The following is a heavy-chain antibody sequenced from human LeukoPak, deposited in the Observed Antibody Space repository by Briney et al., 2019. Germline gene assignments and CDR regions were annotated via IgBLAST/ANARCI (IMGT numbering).Heavy chain of an antibody. CDR2: IYYSGST. V-gene: IGHV4-39*07. J-gene: IGHJ4*02. Sequence: PSETLSLTCTVSGGSISSRSYYWGWIRQPPGKGLEWIGSIYYSGSTYYNPSLKSRVTISVDKSKNQFSLKLSSVTAADTAVYYCARDRSYSREFDYWGQGTLVTVSS. CDR3: ARDRSYSREFDY. D-gene: IGHD2-15*01. CDR1: GGSISSRSYY.